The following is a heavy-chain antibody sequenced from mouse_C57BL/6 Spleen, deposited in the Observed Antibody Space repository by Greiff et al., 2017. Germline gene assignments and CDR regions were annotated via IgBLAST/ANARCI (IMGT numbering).Heavy chain of an antibody. CDR2: IDPNSGGT. CDR1: GYTFTSYW. D-gene: IGHD3-3*01. Sequence: VQLQQPGAELVKPGASVKLSCKASGYTFTSYWMHWVKQRPGRGLEWIGRIDPNSGGTKYNEKFKSKATLTVDKPSSTAYMQLSRLTSEDSAVYDCARSERDEDWYFDVWGTGTTVTVSS. CDR3: ARSERDEDWYFDV. J-gene: IGHJ1*03. V-gene: IGHV1-72*01.